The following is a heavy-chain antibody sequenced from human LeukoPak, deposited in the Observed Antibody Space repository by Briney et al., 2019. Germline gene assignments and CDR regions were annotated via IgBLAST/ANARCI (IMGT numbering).Heavy chain of an antibody. D-gene: IGHD6-13*01. CDR1: GDSVSSNSAA. J-gene: IGHJ6*02. Sequence: SQTLSLTCAIPGDSVSSNSAAWNWIRQSPSRGLEWLGRTYYRSKWYTDYAVSLKSRITINPDTSKNQFSLQLNSVTPEDTAVYYCAVSSRGLTGMDVWGQGTTVTVSS. V-gene: IGHV6-1*01. CDR2: TYYRSKWYT. CDR3: AVSSRGLTGMDV.